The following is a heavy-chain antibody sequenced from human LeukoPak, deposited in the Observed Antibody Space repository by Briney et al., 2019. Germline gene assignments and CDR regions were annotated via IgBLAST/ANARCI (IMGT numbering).Heavy chain of an antibody. CDR2: ISAYNGNT. CDR1: GYTFTSYG. V-gene: IGHV1-18*01. CDR3: ARDSDYYDSSGYYFNDAFDI. D-gene: IGHD3-22*01. J-gene: IGHJ3*02. Sequence: GASVKVSCKASGYTFTSYGISWVRQAPGQGLEWMGWISAYNGNTNYAQKLQGRGTMTTDTSTSTAYMELRSLRSDDTAVYYCARDSDYYDSSGYYFNDAFDIWGQGTMVTVSS.